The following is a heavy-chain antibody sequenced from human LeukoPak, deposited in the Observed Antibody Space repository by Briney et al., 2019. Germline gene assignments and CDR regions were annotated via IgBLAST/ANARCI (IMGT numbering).Heavy chain of an antibody. J-gene: IGHJ4*02. Sequence: SETLSLTCAVYGGSFSGYYWSWTRQPPGKGLEWIGEINHSGSTNYNPSLKSRVTISVDTSKNQFSLKLSSVTAADTAVYYCASTAAYGSGSGWGQGTLVTVPS. CDR3: ASTAAYGSGSG. CDR2: INHSGST. CDR1: GGSFSGYY. D-gene: IGHD3-10*01. V-gene: IGHV4-34*01.